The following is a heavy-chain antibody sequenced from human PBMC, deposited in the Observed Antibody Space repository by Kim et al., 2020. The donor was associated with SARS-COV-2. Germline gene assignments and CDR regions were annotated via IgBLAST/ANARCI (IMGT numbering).Heavy chain of an antibody. V-gene: IGHV3-30*04. CDR3: ARGVLKQLGGGIDN. J-gene: IGHJ4*02. D-gene: IGHD1-1*01. CDR2: ISADGSKE. Sequence: GGSLRLSCATSGFTFSNHALHWVRQAPGKGLEWVTTISADGSKEDYADSVKGRFTISRDKSWNALYLQMNSLRGEDTAVYYCARGVLKQLGGGIDNWGQG. CDR1: GFTFSNHA.